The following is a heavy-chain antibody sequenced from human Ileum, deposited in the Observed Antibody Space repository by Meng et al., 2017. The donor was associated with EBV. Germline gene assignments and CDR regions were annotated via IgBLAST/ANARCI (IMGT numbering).Heavy chain of an antibody. Sequence: GPLQGPGPRLVKPSGTWSLTCAVSGGSVISNNWWSWVRQPPGKGLEWIGEIFHIGSTNNSPSLKSRVTISVDNSKNQFSLSLTSVTAADTAIYYCAKVSLTGTFYDHWGQGILVTVSS. CDR2: IFHIGST. CDR3: AKVSLTGTFYDH. J-gene: IGHJ4*02. CDR1: GGSVISNNW. D-gene: IGHD3-9*01. V-gene: IGHV4-4*02.